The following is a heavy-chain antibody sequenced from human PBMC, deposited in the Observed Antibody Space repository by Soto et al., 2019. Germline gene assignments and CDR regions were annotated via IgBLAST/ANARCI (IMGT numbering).Heavy chain of an antibody. J-gene: IGHJ4*02. CDR3: ARGVPAGVDY. CDR2: MQPSSGRT. V-gene: IGHV1-8*01. CDR1: GYSFTSLD. D-gene: IGHD1-26*01. Sequence: QVQLVQSGAEVREPGASVKVSCKASGYSFTSLDINWVRQTTGQGLEWMGWMQPSSGRTGYAQKFQGRVTMTRDTSINPAYMELSSITSDDTAFYHCARGVPAGVDYWGQGTLVTVSS.